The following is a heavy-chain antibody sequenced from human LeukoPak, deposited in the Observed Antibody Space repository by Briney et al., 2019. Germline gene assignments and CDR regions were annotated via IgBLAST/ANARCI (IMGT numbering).Heavy chain of an antibody. J-gene: IGHJ3*02. CDR1: GFTFSSYS. CDR3: ASLVVVPDGAFDI. Sequence: GGSLRLSCAASGFTFSSYSMNWVRQAPGKGLEWVSSISSSSSYIYYADSVKGRFTISRDNAKNSLYLQMNSLRAEDTAVYYCASLVVVPDGAFDIWGQGTMVTVSS. V-gene: IGHV3-21*01. D-gene: IGHD3-22*01. CDR2: ISSSSSYI.